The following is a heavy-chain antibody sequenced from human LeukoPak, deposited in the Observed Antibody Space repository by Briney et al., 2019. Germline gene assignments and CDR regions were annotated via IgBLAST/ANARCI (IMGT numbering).Heavy chain of an antibody. CDR3: ARHVAARNGWFDP. V-gene: IGHV4-61*02. D-gene: IGHD6-13*01. CDR1: GGSISSGSYY. J-gene: IGHJ5*02. CDR2: IYTSGST. Sequence: SETLSLTCTVPGGSISSGSYYWSWIRQPAGKGLECIGRIYTSGSTNYNPSLKSRVTISVDTSKNQFSLKLSSVTAADTAVYYCARHVAARNGWFDPQGQGTLVTVSS.